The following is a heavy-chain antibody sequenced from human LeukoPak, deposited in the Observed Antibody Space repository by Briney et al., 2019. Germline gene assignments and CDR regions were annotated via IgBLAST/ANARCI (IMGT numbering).Heavy chain of an antibody. CDR3: VRGLGEV. V-gene: IGHV3-74*01. Sequence: GGSLRLSCSASGFIFSNFWMHWVRQAPGKGPVWVSRINNDGKLVTYADSVKGRFTISRDSAKDTVFLQMNSLRVEDTAIYYWVRGLGEVWGKGTLVTVSS. CDR2: INNDGKLV. J-gene: IGHJ6*04. CDR1: GFIFSNFW. D-gene: IGHD3/OR15-3a*01.